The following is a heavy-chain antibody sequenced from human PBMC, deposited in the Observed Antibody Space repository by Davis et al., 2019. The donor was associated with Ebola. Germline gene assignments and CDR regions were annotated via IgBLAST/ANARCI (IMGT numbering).Heavy chain of an antibody. CDR1: GFTFSTYS. Sequence: GESLKISCAASGFTFSTYSMSWVRQAPGKALEWDSSISSDSDYIYYADSVKGRFTISRDNAKNSLYLQMDSLRAEDTAVYYCAREREYFVVWSGYYPYYYYGMDVWGKGTTVTVSS. CDR2: ISSDSDYI. J-gene: IGHJ6*04. CDR3: AREREYFVVWSGYYPYYYYGMDV. V-gene: IGHV3-21*01. D-gene: IGHD3-3*01.